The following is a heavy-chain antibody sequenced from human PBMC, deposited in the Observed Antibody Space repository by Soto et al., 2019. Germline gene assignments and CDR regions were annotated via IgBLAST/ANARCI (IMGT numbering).Heavy chain of an antibody. V-gene: IGHV3-11*05. CDR1: GFTFSDYY. CDR3: ARVGYCSGGSCYSGIDY. D-gene: IGHD2-15*01. J-gene: IGHJ4*02. CDR2: ISSSSSYT. Sequence: QVQLVESGGGLVKPGGSLRLSCAASGFTFSDYYMSWIRQAPGKGLEWVSYISSSSSYTNYADSVKGRFTISRDNAKNSLYLQMNSLGAEDTAVYYCARVGYCSGGSCYSGIDYWGQGTLVTVSS.